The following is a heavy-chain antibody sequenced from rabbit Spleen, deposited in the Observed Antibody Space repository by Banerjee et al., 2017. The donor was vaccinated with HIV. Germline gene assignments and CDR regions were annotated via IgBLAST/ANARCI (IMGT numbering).Heavy chain of an antibody. D-gene: IGHD6-1*01. Sequence: QQQLEESGGDLVKPEGSLTLTCTASGFSFSSYWICWVRQAPGKGLEWIGCINSGSGSAYYASWAKGRFTISKTSSTTVTLQMTSMTAADTATHFCARADYNGLGYGLWGQGTLVTVS. V-gene: IGHV1S45*01. CDR2: INSGSGSA. J-gene: IGHJ3*01. CDR3: ARADYNGLGYGL. CDR1: GFSFSSYW.